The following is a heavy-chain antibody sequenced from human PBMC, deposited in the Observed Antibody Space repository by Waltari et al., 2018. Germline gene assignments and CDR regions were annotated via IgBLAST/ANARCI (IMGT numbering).Heavy chain of an antibody. J-gene: IGHJ4*02. CDR3: ARQAARNFDY. CDR1: GYNFIGYY. V-gene: IGHV1-2*02. CDR2: INPNTGGT. Sequence: QVQLVQSGAEVKKPGASVNVSCKASGYNFIGYYIHWVRQAPGQGLEWMGWINPNTGGTKYAQKYQGMVTLTRDTSISTAYMELSSLGSDDMAVFYCARQAARNFDYWGQGTLVTVSS.